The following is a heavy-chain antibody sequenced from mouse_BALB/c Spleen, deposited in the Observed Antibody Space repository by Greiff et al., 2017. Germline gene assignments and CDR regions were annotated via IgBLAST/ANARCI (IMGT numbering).Heavy chain of an antibody. D-gene: IGHD2-10*01. V-gene: IGHV1-9*01. CDR2: ILPGSGST. CDR3: ARGAYYGKKGAWFAY. Sequence: QVQLQQSGAELMKPGASVKISCKATGYTFSSYWIEWVKQRPGHGLEWIGEILPGSGSTNYNEKFKGKATFTADTSSNTAYMQLSSLTSEDSAVYYCARGAYYGKKGAWFAYWGQGTLVTVSA. CDR1: GYTFSSYW. J-gene: IGHJ3*01.